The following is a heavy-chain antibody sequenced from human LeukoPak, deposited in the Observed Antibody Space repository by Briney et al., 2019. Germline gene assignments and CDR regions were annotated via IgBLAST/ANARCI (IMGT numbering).Heavy chain of an antibody. J-gene: IGHJ4*02. D-gene: IGHD3-22*01. CDR3: ASNYDSSGYYLDSHFDY. Sequence: GASVKVSCKASGGTFSSYTISWVRQAPGQGLEWMGRIIPILGIANYARKFQGRVTITADKPTSTAYMEPSSLRSEDTAVYYCASNYDSSGYYLDSHFDYWGQGTLVTVSS. CDR2: IIPILGIA. V-gene: IGHV1-69*02. CDR1: GGTFSSYT.